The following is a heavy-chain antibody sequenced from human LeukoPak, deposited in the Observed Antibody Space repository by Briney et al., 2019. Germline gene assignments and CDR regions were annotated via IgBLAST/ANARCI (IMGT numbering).Heavy chain of an antibody. CDR1: GFTFSSYV. D-gene: IGHD4-17*01. CDR2: ISGSGGTT. CDR3: AKDSSTTVTTKGGPRRSFDY. J-gene: IGHJ4*02. V-gene: IGHV3-23*01. Sequence: EGSLRLSCAASGFTFSSYVMSWVRQAPGKGLDWVSVISGSGGTTYYADSVKGRFTISRDNSKNTLYLQMNSLRAEDTAIYYCAKDSSTTVTTKGGPRRSFDYWGLGTLVTVSS.